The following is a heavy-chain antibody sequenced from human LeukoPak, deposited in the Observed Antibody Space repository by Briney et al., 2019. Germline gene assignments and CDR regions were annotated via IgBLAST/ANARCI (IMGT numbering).Heavy chain of an antibody. V-gene: IGHV3-48*03. CDR2: ISSSGSTI. CDR3: ARGLAGATYGFDY. CDR1: GFTFSSYE. D-gene: IGHD1-26*01. J-gene: IGHJ4*02. Sequence: PGGSLRLSCAASGFTFSSYEMNWVRQAPGKGLEWVSYISSSGSTIYYADSVKGRFTISRDNAKNSLYLQMNSLRAEDTAVYYCARGLAGATYGFDYWGQGTLVTVSS.